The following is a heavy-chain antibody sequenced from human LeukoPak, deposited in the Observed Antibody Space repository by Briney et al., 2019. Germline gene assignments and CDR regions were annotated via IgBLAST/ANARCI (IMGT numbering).Heavy chain of an antibody. V-gene: IGHV1-18*01. J-gene: IGHJ3*02. CDR1: GYTFTSYG. Sequence: ASVKVSCKASGYTFTSYGISWVRHAPGQGLEWVGWISAYNGNTNYAQKRQGRVTMTTDTSTSTAYMELRSLRSDDTAVYYCAREIGVYCSSTSCYPDDAFDIWGQGTMVTVSS. D-gene: IGHD2-2*01. CDR2: ISAYNGNT. CDR3: AREIGVYCSSTSCYPDDAFDI.